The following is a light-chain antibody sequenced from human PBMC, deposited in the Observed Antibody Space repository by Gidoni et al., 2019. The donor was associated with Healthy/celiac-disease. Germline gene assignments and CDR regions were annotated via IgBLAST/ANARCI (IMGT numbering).Light chain of an antibody. V-gene: IGKV3-15*01. CDR2: GAA. CDR1: QSVSSN. CDR3: QQYNNWHPNT. J-gene: IGKJ5*01. Sequence: EIVMTQSPATLSVSPGESATLSCRASQSVSSNLAWYQQQPGQAPRLLIYGAATRATGSPARCSGSGSGTEFTLTISSLQSEDFAVNYCQQYNNWHPNTFGQXTRLEIK.